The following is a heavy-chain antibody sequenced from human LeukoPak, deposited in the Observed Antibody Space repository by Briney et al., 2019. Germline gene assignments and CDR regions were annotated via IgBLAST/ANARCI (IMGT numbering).Heavy chain of an antibody. J-gene: IGHJ4*02. CDR2: ISGGGGRK. Sequence: GGSLRLSCAASGFTVSSNYMNWVRQAPGKGLEWVSSISGGGGRKNYADSVKGRFTISRDRSESTLYLQMNGLRAEDTAVYYCVRAAPGDCSSTSCSLFDNWGQGTLVTVSS. V-gene: IGHV3-23*01. D-gene: IGHD2-2*01. CDR1: GFTVSSNY. CDR3: VRAAPGDCSSTSCSLFDN.